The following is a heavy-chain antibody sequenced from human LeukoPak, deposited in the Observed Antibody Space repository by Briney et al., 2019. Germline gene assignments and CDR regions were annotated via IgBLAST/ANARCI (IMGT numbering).Heavy chain of an antibody. V-gene: IGHV4-34*01. CDR3: ARGEYVWGSYRPQYYFDY. D-gene: IGHD3-16*02. J-gene: IGHJ4*02. CDR1: GGSFSGYY. Sequence: SETLSLTCAVYGGSFSGYYWSWIRQPPGKGLEWIGEIHHSGSTNYNPSLKSRVTISVDTSKNQFSLKLSSVTAADTAVYYCARGEYVWGSYRPQYYFDYWGQGTLVTVSS. CDR2: IHHSGST.